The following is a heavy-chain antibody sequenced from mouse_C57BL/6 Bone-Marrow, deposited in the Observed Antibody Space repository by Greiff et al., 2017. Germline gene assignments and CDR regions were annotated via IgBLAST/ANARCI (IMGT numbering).Heavy chain of an antibody. CDR2: IWSGGST. D-gene: IGHD2-3*01. CDR1: GFSLTSYG. CDR3: ARPMTLSY. Sequence: VQLQQSGPGLVQPSQSLSITCTASGFSLTSYGVHWVRQSPGKGLEWLGVIWSGGSTDYNAAFISRLSISKDNSKGQVFFKMNSLQADDTAIYYCARPMTLSYWGQGTLVTVSA. V-gene: IGHV2-2*01. J-gene: IGHJ3*01.